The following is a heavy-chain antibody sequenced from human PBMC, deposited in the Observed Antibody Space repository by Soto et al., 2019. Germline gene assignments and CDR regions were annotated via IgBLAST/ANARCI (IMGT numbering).Heavy chain of an antibody. CDR1: GFTFSSYA. Sequence: EVQLLESGGGLVQPGGSLRLSCAASGFTFSSYAMSWVRQAPGKGLEWVSAIGGSGGSTYYADSVKGRFTISRDNSKNTLYLQMNSLRAEDTAVYYCAKGCAARPGYYYYMDVWGKGTTVTVSS. CDR2: IGGSGGST. V-gene: IGHV3-23*01. D-gene: IGHD6-6*01. J-gene: IGHJ6*03. CDR3: AKGCAARPGYYYYMDV.